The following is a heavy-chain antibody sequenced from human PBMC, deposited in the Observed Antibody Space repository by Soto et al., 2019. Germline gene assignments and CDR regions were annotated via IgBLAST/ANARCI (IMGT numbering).Heavy chain of an antibody. CDR1: GDTFTSYA. J-gene: IGHJ3*02. V-gene: IGHV1-3*01. CDR3: ARDLFTAMVMLGDAFDI. Sequence: ASVKVSCKASGDTFTSYAMHWVRQAPGQRLEWMGWINAGNGNTKYSQKFQGRVTITRDTSASTAYMELSSLRSEDTAVYYCARDLFTAMVMLGDAFDIWGQGTMVTVSS. D-gene: IGHD5-18*01. CDR2: INAGNGNT.